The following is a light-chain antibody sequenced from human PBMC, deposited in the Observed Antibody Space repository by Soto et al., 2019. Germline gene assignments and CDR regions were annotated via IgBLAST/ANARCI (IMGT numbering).Light chain of an antibody. V-gene: IGLV1-40*01. CDR3: QSYDSSLSGWV. J-gene: IGLJ3*02. CDR1: SSNIGAGYG. Sequence: QPVLTQPPSVSGAPGQRVTISCTGSSSNIGAGYGVHWYQQLPGTAPKLLIYVNSNRPSGVPDRFSGSKSGTSASLAITGLRDEDEADYYCQSYDSSLSGWVFGGGTKLTVL. CDR2: VNS.